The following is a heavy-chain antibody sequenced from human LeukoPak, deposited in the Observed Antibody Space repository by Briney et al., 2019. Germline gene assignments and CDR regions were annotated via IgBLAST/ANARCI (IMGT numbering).Heavy chain of an antibody. CDR3: ARLGGTIFGFDP. CDR1: AGSISSDSYY. CDR2: IYYSGST. D-gene: IGHD3-3*01. J-gene: IGHJ5*02. V-gene: IGHV4-39*07. Sequence: PSETLSLTCTVSAGSISSDSYYWGWIRPPPGKGLEWIGSIYYSGSTYYNPSLKSRVTISVDTSKNQFSLKLSSVTAADTAVYYCARLGGTIFGFDPWGQGTLVTVSS.